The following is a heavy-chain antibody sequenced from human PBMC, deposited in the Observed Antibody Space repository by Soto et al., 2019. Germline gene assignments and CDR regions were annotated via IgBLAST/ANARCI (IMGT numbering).Heavy chain of an antibody. V-gene: IGHV4-61*01. CDR2: IYYSGST. D-gene: IGHD4-17*01. Sequence: QVQLQESGPGLVKPSETLSLTCTVSGGSVSSDSYHWSWIRQPPGKGLEWIGYIYYSGSTNYNPSLKSRVTISVDTSKNQFSLKLSSVTAADTAVYYCARQIRWPGGLFDYWGQGTLVTVSS. CDR3: ARQIRWPGGLFDY. J-gene: IGHJ4*02. CDR1: GGSVSSDSYH.